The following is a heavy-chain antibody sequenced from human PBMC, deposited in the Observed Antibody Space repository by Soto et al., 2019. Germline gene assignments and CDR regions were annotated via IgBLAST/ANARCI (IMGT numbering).Heavy chain of an antibody. D-gene: IGHD3-16*01. Sequence: EVQLVESGGGLVQPGRSLRLSCAASGFTFDDYAMHWVRQAPGKGLEWVSGISWNSGSIGYADSVKGRFTISRDNAKNSLYLQMNSLRAEDTALYYCAKDIGADEGEFPWGQGTLVTASS. J-gene: IGHJ5*02. V-gene: IGHV3-9*01. CDR2: ISWNSGSI. CDR3: AKDIGADEGEFP. CDR1: GFTFDDYA.